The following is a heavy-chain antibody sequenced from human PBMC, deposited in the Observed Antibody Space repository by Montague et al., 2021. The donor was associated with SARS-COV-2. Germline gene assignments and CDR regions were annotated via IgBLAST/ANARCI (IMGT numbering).Heavy chain of an antibody. D-gene: IGHD2-15*01. CDR2: INSDGSST. CDR1: GFTFSSYW. V-gene: IGHV3-74*01. J-gene: IGHJ5*02. CDR3: AIIGEVAATRYNWFDP. Sequence: SLRLSCAASGFTFSSYWMHWVRQAPGKGLVWVSRINSDGSSTSYADSVKGRFTISRDNVKNTLYLQMNSLRAEDTAVYYCAIIGEVAATRYNWFDPWGQGTLVTVSS.